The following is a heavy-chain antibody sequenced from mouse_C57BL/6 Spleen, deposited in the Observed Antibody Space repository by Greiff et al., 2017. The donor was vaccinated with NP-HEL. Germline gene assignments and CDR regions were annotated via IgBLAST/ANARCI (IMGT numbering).Heavy chain of an antibody. CDR2: ISGGGGNT. Sequence: EVKLMESGGGLVKPGGSLKLSCEASGFTFSSYTMSWVRQTPEKRLEWVATISGGGGNTYYPDSVKGRFTISRDNAKNTLYLQMSSLRSEDTALYYCARLYYYGSSYPYFDYWGQGTTLTVSS. CDR3: ARLYYYGSSYPYFDY. V-gene: IGHV5-9*01. D-gene: IGHD1-1*01. CDR1: GFTFSSYT. J-gene: IGHJ2*01.